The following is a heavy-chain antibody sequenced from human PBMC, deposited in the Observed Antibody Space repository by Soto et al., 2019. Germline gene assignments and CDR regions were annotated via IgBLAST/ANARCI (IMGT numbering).Heavy chain of an antibody. CDR2: MNHNSGNT. Sequence: ASVRVSCKASGYTFTSYDINWVRQATGQGLEWMGWMNHNSGNTGYAQKFQGRVTMTRNTSISTAYKELSSLRSEDTAVYYCARVMQRSTTSCPRAGMDVWRQGTWVTVSS. CDR1: GYTFTSYD. CDR3: ARVMQRSTTSCPRAGMDV. D-gene: IGHD2-2*01. J-gene: IGHJ6*02. V-gene: IGHV1-8*01.